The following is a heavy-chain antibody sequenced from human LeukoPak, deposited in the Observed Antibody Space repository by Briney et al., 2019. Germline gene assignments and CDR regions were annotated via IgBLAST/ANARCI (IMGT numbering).Heavy chain of an antibody. J-gene: IGHJ4*02. Sequence: GESLKISCXGSGYSFTIYWIGWVRQMPGKGLKWMRIIYPGDSDTRYSPSFQGQVTISADRSINTAYLQWSSLKASDTAIYYCARRLKNSNGWTFDYWGQGTLVTVSS. D-gene: IGHD6-19*01. CDR1: GYSFTIYW. CDR3: ARRLKNSNGWTFDY. CDR2: IYPGDSDT. V-gene: IGHV5-51*01.